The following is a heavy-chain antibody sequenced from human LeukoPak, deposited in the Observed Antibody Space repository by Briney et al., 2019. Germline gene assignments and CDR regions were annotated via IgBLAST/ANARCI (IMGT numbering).Heavy chain of an antibody. CDR1: GFTVSSNY. D-gene: IGHD2-2*01. J-gene: IGHJ4*02. V-gene: IGHV3-53*01. Sequence: GGSLRLSCAASGFTVSSNYMSWVRQARGKGLEWVSVIYSGGSTYYADSVKGRFTISRDNSKNTLYLQMNSLRAEDTAVYYCASGDEYCSSTSCRHYFDYWGQGTLVTVSS. CDR3: ASGDEYCSSTSCRHYFDY. CDR2: IYSGGST.